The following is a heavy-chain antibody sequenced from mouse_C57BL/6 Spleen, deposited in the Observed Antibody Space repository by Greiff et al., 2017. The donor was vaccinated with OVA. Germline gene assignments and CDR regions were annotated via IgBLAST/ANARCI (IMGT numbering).Heavy chain of an antibody. CDR1: GYTFTSYW. J-gene: IGHJ3*01. CDR2: IYPGSGST. Sequence: VQLQQPGAELVKPGASVKMSCKASGYTFTSYWITWVKQRPGQGLEWIGDIYPGSGSTNYNEKFKSKATLTVDTSSSTAYMQLSSLTSEDSAVYYCALYYYGSSPWFAYWGQGTLVTVSA. V-gene: IGHV1-55*01. D-gene: IGHD1-1*01. CDR3: ALYYYGSSPWFAY.